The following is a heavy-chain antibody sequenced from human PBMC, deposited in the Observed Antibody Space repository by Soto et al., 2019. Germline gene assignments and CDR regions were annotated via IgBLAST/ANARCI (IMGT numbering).Heavy chain of an antibody. CDR2: IYYSGST. CDR1: GGSISSGDYY. CDR3: ARGFFGVVRYGDY. D-gene: IGHD3-3*01. V-gene: IGHV4-30-4*08. Sequence: SETLSLTCTVSGGSISSGDYYWSWIRQPPGKGLEWIGYIYYSGSTYYNPSLKSRVTISVDTSKSQFSLKLSSVTAAGPAVYYCARGFFGVVRYGDYWGQGTLVTVSS. J-gene: IGHJ4*02.